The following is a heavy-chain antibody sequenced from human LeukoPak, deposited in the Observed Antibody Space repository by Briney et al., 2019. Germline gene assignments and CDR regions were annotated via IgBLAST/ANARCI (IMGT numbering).Heavy chain of an antibody. V-gene: IGHV4-59*08. Sequence: SETLSLTCTVSGGSISSYYWSWIRQPPGKGLEWIGYIYYSGSTYYNPSLKSRVTISVDTSKNQFSLKLSSVTAADTAVYYCARHSTVVGMGWFDPWGQGTLVTVSS. CDR3: ARHSTVVGMGWFDP. CDR2: IYYSGST. CDR1: GGSISSYY. J-gene: IGHJ5*02. D-gene: IGHD2-21*01.